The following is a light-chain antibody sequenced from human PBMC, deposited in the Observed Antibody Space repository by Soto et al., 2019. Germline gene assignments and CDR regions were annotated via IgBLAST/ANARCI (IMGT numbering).Light chain of an antibody. CDR3: SSYTAGGSHV. CDR1: SRDVGGYNS. CDR2: DVS. Sequence: QSVLTQPASVSGSPGLSIAISCTGTSRDVGGYNSVSWYQQQPGKVPKLMIYDVSNRPSGVSNRFSGSKSGNTASLTISGLQAEDEGDYYCSSYTAGGSHVFGTGTKLT. V-gene: IGLV2-14*01. J-gene: IGLJ1*01.